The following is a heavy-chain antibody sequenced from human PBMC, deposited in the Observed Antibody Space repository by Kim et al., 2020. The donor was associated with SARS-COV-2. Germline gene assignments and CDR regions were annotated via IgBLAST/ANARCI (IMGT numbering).Heavy chain of an antibody. CDR3: ARADIVAAARIDY. Sequence: GSTYYNPSLKSRVTISVDTSKNQFSLKLSSVTAADTAVYYCARADIVAAARIDYWGQGTLVTVSS. V-gene: IGHV4-31*02. D-gene: IGHD5-12*01. CDR2: GST. J-gene: IGHJ4*02.